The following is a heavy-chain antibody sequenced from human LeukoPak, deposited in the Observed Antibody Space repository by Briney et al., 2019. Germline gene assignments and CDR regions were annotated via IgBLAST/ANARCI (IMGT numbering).Heavy chain of an antibody. CDR2: LSGSGGRT. Sequence: GGSLGLCCVFSGFTFSRYAMSWVRQAPGKGLEWVSSLSGSGGRTYYADSVKGRFTISRDNSKNTLYLQMNSLRVEDTAVYYCAKDPHTGYSFAYWGQGTLVTVSS. CDR3: AKDPHTGYSFAY. CDR1: GFTFSRYA. D-gene: IGHD5-18*01. V-gene: IGHV3-23*01. J-gene: IGHJ4*02.